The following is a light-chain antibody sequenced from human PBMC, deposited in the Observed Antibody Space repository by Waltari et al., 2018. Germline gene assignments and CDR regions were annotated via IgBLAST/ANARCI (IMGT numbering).Light chain of an antibody. CDR1: QGISSA. CDR3: QQLHSYPIT. J-gene: IGKJ5*01. CDR2: DAS. V-gene: IGKV1-13*02. Sequence: AIHLTQSPSSLSASVGARITIPCRPSQGISSALAWYQQKPGESPKFLIYDASSLQSGVPSRFSGSASGTDFTLTITSLQPEDFATYYCQQLHSYPITFGQGTRLEIK.